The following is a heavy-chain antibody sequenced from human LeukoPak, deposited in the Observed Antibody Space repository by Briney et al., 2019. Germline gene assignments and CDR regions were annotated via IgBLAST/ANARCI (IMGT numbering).Heavy chain of an antibody. Sequence: GGSLRLSCAASGFTFSSYAMSCVRQAPGKGLEWFSAMSGSVGSTYYADSVKVRFTFSRDNSKNTLHLQTNSLRAEDTAVSYCAKEGTEAWYQLLPTPFAPWGQGTLVTVSS. CDR3: AKEGTEAWYQLLPTPFAP. D-gene: IGHD2-2*01. J-gene: IGHJ5*02. V-gene: IGHV3-23*01. CDR2: MSGSVGST. CDR1: GFTFSSYA.